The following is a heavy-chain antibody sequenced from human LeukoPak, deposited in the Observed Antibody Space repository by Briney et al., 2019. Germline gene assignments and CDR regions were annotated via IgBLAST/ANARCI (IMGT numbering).Heavy chain of an antibody. J-gene: IGHJ3*02. Sequence: PSETLSLTCTVSGGSISSYYWSWIRQPAGKGLEWIGRIYTSGSTNYNPSLKSRVTMSVDKSKNQFSLKLSSVTAADTAVYYCARGLGMYCSGGSCYTPDAFDIWGQGTMVTVSS. V-gene: IGHV4-4*07. D-gene: IGHD2-15*01. CDR3: ARGLGMYCSGGSCYTPDAFDI. CDR2: IYTSGST. CDR1: GGSISSYY.